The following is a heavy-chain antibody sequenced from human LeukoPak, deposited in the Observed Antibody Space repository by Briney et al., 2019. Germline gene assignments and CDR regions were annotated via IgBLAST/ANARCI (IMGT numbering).Heavy chain of an antibody. CDR3: ARGFYYDSSGCNLDY. CDR1: GGSISTYY. V-gene: IGHV4-59*01. J-gene: IGHJ4*02. Sequence: SETLSLTCAVSGGSISTYYWSWIRQPPGKGLEWIAYLYYSGGTNYNPSLKSRVTISVDSSKNQFSLKLSSVTAADTAVYYCARGFYYDSSGCNLDYWGQGTLVTVSS. D-gene: IGHD3-22*01. CDR2: LYYSGGT.